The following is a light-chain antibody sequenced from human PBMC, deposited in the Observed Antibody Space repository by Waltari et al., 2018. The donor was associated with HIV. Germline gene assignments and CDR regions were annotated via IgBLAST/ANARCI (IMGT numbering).Light chain of an antibody. CDR3: ASLSNNLNLVV. V-gene: IGLV2-14*01. J-gene: IGLJ2*01. Sequence: QSALSQPASVSGSPGQSITISCNGTNSHIGASDYVSWYQIFPDRVPRLLIYDVKKRPSGVSSRCSGSKAANTASLTISGLQLEDEAHVYCASLSNNLNLVVFGGGTHLTVL. CDR2: DVK. CDR1: NSHIGASDY.